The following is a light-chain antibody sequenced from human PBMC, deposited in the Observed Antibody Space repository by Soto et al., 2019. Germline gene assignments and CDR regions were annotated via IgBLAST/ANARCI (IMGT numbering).Light chain of an antibody. Sequence: DIQMTQFPSTLSASVGDRVTITCRASQSISSWLAWYQQKPGKAPKLLIYDASSLESGVPSRFSVSGSGTEFTLTISSLQPDDFATYYCQQYNSYSPTLGQGTKVDTK. V-gene: IGKV1-5*01. CDR3: QQYNSYSPT. CDR2: DAS. J-gene: IGKJ1*01. CDR1: QSISSW.